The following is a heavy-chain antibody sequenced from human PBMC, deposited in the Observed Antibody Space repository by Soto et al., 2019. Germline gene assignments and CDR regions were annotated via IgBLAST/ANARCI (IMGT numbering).Heavy chain of an antibody. CDR3: ARDILTGRTAQGWFEP. CDR2: IYYSGST. Sequence: SETLSLTCTVSGGSISSSSYYWGWIRQPPGKGLEWIGSIYYSGSTYYNPSLKSRVTISVDTSKNQFSLKLSSVTAADTAVYYCARDILTGRTAQGWFEPWGQGTLVTVSS. CDR1: GGSISSSSYY. D-gene: IGHD3-9*01. J-gene: IGHJ5*02. V-gene: IGHV4-39*02.